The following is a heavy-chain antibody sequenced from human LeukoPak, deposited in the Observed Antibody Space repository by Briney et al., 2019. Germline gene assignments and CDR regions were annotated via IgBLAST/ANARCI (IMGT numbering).Heavy chain of an antibody. CDR1: GGTFSSYA. V-gene: IGHV1-69*13. D-gene: IGHD3-10*01. Sequence: PVASVKVSCKASGGTFSSYAISWVRQAPGQGLEWMGGIIPIFGTANYAQKFQGRVTITADESTSTAYMELSSLRSEDTAVYYCARDLEWGGVRGVTHDAFDIWGQGTMVTVSS. J-gene: IGHJ3*02. CDR3: ARDLEWGGVRGVTHDAFDI. CDR2: IIPIFGTA.